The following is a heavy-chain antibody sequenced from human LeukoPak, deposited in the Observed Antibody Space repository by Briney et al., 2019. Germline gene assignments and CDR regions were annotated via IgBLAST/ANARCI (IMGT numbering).Heavy chain of an antibody. CDR3: ARGGDYYDSSGYYDDAFDI. D-gene: IGHD3-22*01. CDR2: INSKSGGT. CDR1: GYTFIGYY. V-gene: IGHV1-2*02. J-gene: IGHJ3*02. Sequence: ASVKVSCKASGYTFIGYYVHWVRQAPGQGLEGMGWINSKSGGTNYAQKFQGRVAMTRDTSISTAYMELSRLRSGDTAVYYYARGGDYYDSSGYYDDAFDIWGQGTMVTVSS.